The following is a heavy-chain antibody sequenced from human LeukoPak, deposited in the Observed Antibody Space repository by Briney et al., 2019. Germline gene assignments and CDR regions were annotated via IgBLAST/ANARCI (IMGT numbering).Heavy chain of an antibody. J-gene: IGHJ6*04. CDR1: GFTFSSYA. D-gene: IGHD3-3*01. CDR3: AKGVFLDV. V-gene: IGHV3-30*04. CDR2: ISYDGSNK. Sequence: GGSLRLSCAASGFTFSSYAMHWVRQAPGKGLEWVAVISYDGSNKYYADSVKGRFTISRDNSKNTLYLQMNSLRAEDTAVYYCAKGVFLDVWGKGTTVTVSS.